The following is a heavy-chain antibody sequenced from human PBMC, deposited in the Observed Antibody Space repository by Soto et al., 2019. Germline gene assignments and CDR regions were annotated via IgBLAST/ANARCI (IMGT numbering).Heavy chain of an antibody. V-gene: IGHV1-18*04. J-gene: IGHJ6*02. CDR2: ISAYNGNT. CDR1: GYTFTSYG. D-gene: IGHD3-22*01. CDR3: ASSTGDYYDSSVVSDGMDV. Sequence: ASVKVSCKASGYTFTSYGISWVRQAPGQGLEWMGWISAYNGNTNYAQKLQGRVTMTTDTSTSAAYMELRSLRSDDTAVYYCASSTGDYYDSSVVSDGMDVWGQGTTVTVSS.